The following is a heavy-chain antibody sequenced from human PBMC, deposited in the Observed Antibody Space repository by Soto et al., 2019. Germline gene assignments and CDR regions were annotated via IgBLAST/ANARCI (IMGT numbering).Heavy chain of an antibody. J-gene: IGHJ4*02. D-gene: IGHD1-26*01. CDR3: ARGAREPPQGGFDY. CDR2: IIPIFGTA. Sequence: QVQLVQSGAEVKKPGSSVKVSCKASGGTFSSYAISWVRQAPGQGLEWMGGIIPIFGTAKYAQKFQGRVTITADEPTSTAYRELSSLRAEDTAVYYCARGAREPPQGGFDYWGQGTLVTVSS. V-gene: IGHV1-69*01. CDR1: GGTFSSYA.